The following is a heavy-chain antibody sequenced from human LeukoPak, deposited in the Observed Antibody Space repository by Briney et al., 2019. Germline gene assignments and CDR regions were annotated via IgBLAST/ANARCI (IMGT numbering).Heavy chain of an antibody. Sequence: SETLSLTCAVYGGSFSGYYWGWIRQPPGKGLEWIGEINHSGSTNYNPSLKSRVTISVDTSKNQFSLKLSSVTAADTAVYYCARRPGSGWYGRYFDLWGRGTLVTVSS. CDR1: GGSFSGYY. CDR3: ARRPGSGWYGRYFDL. D-gene: IGHD6-19*01. V-gene: IGHV4-34*01. J-gene: IGHJ2*01. CDR2: INHSGST.